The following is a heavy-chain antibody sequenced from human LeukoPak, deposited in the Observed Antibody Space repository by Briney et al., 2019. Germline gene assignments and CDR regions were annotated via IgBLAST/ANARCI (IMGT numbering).Heavy chain of an antibody. Sequence: ASVKVSCKASGGTFSSYAISWVRQAPGQGLEWMGRIIPILGIANYAQKFQGGVTITADKSTSTAYMELSSLRSEDTAVYYCARDRESVAGSLNWFDPWGQGTLVTVSS. J-gene: IGHJ5*02. CDR3: ARDRESVAGSLNWFDP. D-gene: IGHD6-19*01. CDR2: IIPILGIA. V-gene: IGHV1-69*04. CDR1: GGTFSSYA.